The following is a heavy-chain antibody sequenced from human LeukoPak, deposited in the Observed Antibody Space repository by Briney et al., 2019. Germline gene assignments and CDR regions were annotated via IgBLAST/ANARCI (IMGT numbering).Heavy chain of an antibody. CDR2: INHSGST. Sequence: PSETLSLTCAVYGGSFSGYYWSWIRQPPGKGLEWIGEINHSGSTNYNPSLKSRVTISVDTSKNQFSLKLSSVTAADTAVYYCARVLVVTAKPGDFDYWGQGTLVTVSS. CDR1: GGSFSGYY. D-gene: IGHD2-21*02. J-gene: IGHJ4*02. V-gene: IGHV4-34*01. CDR3: ARVLVVTAKPGDFDY.